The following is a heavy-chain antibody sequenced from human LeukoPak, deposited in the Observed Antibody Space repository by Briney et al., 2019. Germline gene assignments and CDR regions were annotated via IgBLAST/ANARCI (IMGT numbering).Heavy chain of an antibody. CDR3: AKDDVELRYFDWLLSSSLYFDY. J-gene: IGHJ4*02. CDR1: GFTFSSYA. D-gene: IGHD3-9*01. V-gene: IGHV3-23*01. CDR2: ISGSGGST. Sequence: GGSLRLSCAASGFTFSSYAMSWVRQAPGKGLEWVSAISGSGGSTYYADSVKGRFTISRDNSKNTLYLQMNSLRAEDTAVYYCAKDDVELRYFDWLLSSSLYFDYWGQGTLVTVSS.